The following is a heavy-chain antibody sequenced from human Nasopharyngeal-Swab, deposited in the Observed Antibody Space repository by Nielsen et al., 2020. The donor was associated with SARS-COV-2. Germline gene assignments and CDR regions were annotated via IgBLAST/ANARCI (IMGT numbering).Heavy chain of an antibody. CDR1: GGHISSGGHY. CDR2: IYSSGST. J-gene: IGHJ3*02. D-gene: IGHD2-2*01. CDR3: ATCSSANCYPPDDAFDI. Sequence: SETLSLTCTVSGGHISSGGHYWTWIRQPAGKGLEWIGRIYSSGSTNYNPSLKSRVSISIDTSKNQFSLRLSSVTAADTAMYYCATCSSANCYPPDDAFDIWGQGTMV. V-gene: IGHV4-61*02.